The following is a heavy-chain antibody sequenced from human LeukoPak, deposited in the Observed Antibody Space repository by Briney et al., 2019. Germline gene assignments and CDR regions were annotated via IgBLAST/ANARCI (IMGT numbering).Heavy chain of an antibody. V-gene: IGHV3-21*01. J-gene: IGHJ5*02. CDR1: GFTFSSYS. D-gene: IGHD3-22*01. CDR2: ISSSSSYI. Sequence: GGSLRLSCVASGFTFSSYSMNWVRQAPGKGLEWVSSISSSSSYIYYADSVKGRFTISRDNAKNSLYLQMNSLRAEDTAVYYCARSMIVVPIRGSWFDPWGQGTLVTVSS. CDR3: ARSMIVVPIRGSWFDP.